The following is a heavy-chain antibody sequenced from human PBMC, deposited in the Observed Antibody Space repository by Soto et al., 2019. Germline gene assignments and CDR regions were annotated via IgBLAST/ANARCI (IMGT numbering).Heavy chain of an antibody. J-gene: IGHJ4*02. V-gene: IGHV3-33*01. CDR1: GFTFSIYG. D-gene: IGHD6-13*01. CDR2: IWYDGSNK. CDR3: ARDHSSSWSGSYY. Sequence: QVQLVASGGGVVQPGRSLRLSCAASGFTFSIYGMHWVRQAPGKGLEWVALIWYDGSNKYYANSVKGRFTISRDNSKNTLYLQMSSLRTEDTAVYYCARDHSSSWSGSYYWGQGTLVTVSS.